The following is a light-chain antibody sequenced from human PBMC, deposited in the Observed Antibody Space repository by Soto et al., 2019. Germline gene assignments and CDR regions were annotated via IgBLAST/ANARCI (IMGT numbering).Light chain of an antibody. CDR1: SSDVGGYNY. CDR3: SSYAGSTGVV. V-gene: IGLV2-8*01. CDR2: DVN. Sequence: QSALTQPPSASGSPGQSVPISCTGTSSDVGGYNYVSWYQQHPGKAPKLMIYDVNKRPPVVPDPFSGSKSGNTASLTVSGLRAEDEADYYCSSYAGSTGVVVCGGTKPTVL. J-gene: IGLJ2*01.